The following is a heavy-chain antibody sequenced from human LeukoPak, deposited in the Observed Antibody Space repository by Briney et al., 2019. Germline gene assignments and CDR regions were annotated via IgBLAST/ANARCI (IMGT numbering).Heavy chain of an antibody. V-gene: IGHV3-23*01. J-gene: IGHJ6*02. CDR2: IGSDGKT. D-gene: IGHD3-10*02. CDR1: GFTLSAYA. CDR3: ARDLHYYVAMHV. Sequence: PGGSMRLSCEASGFTLSAYAMTWVRQAPGKGLEWVSSIGSDGKTHYSESVKGRFAISRDNSKSMVFLQLNSVRAEDTALYYCARDLHYYVAMHVWGQGTTVTVSS.